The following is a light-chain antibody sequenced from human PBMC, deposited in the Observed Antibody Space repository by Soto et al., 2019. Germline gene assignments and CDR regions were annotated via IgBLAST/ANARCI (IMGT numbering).Light chain of an antibody. CDR3: QQYDNKPPLT. V-gene: IGKV3-15*01. Sequence: EIVMTQSPATLSVSPGERATLSCRASQSVSTNLAWYQQKPGQAPRLLIYATSTRATGIPDRCTGSGSGTQVPLPISSLRLEEFAAYHCQQYDNKPPLTLGQGTRLEI. CDR1: QSVSTN. CDR2: ATS. J-gene: IGKJ5*01.